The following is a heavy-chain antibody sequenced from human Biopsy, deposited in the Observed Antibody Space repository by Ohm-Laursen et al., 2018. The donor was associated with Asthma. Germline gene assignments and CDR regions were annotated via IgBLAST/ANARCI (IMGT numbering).Heavy chain of an antibody. CDR1: GGSISSGGYY. Sequence: TLSLTCTVSGGSISSGGYYWSWIRQHPGKGLEWVGHIYYSGRTYYNPSLKSRVTISEDTSKNQFSLKLSSVTAADTAVYYCARGIGLSGYDFWSGYSATPNWFDPWGQGTLVTVSS. D-gene: IGHD3-3*01. CDR3: ARGIGLSGYDFWSGYSATPNWFDP. CDR2: IYYSGRT. V-gene: IGHV4-31*03. J-gene: IGHJ5*02.